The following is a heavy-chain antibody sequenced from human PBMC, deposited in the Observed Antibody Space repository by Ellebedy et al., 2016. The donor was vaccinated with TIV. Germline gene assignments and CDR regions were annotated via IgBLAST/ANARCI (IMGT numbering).Heavy chain of an antibody. CDR3: TRRYN. J-gene: IGHJ4*02. V-gene: IGHV3-53*03. Sequence: GESLKISCAASEFNVSNNYMSWVRQPPGKGLEWVSLIYSGGSKYYADAVKGRFTISRENSKNIVYLQMNSLRVEDTAVYYCTRRYNWGQGTLVTVSS. D-gene: IGHD5-18*01. CDR1: EFNVSNNY. CDR2: IYSGGSK.